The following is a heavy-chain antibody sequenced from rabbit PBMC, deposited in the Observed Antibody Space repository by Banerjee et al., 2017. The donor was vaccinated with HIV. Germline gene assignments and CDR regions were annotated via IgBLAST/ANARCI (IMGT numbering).Heavy chain of an antibody. CDR2: IDAGDNGDT. V-gene: IGHV1S40*01. Sequence: QSLEESGGDLVKPGASLTLTCTASGFTLSSYWMYWVRQAPGKGLEWIACIDAGDNGDTYYASWAKGRFTISKTSSTTVTLQVTSLTAADTATYFCARDWAGSGGGRITFDLWGPGTLVTVS. CDR3: ARDWAGSGGGRITFDL. J-gene: IGHJ4*01. D-gene: IGHD4-2*01. CDR1: GFTLSSYW.